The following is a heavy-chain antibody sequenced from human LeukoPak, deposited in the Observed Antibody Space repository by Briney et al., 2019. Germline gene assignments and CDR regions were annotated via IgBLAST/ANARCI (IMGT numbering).Heavy chain of an antibody. CDR1: GGSISSSSYY. CDR2: IYYSGST. J-gene: IGHJ4*02. D-gene: IGHD4-23*01. Sequence: SETLSLTCTVSGGSISSSSYYWGWIRQPPGKGLEWIGSIYYSGSTYYNPSLKSRVTISVDTSMNQFSLKLSSVTAADTAVYYCARRVITYYFDYWGQGTLVTVSS. V-gene: IGHV4-39*01. CDR3: ARRVITYYFDY.